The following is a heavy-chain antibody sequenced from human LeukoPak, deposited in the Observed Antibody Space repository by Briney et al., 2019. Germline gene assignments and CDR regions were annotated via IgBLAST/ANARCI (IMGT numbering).Heavy chain of an antibody. J-gene: IGHJ4*02. CDR2: INHSGST. V-gene: IGHV4-34*01. CDR1: GGSFSGYY. D-gene: IGHD4-17*01. CDR3: ARGQGVEYMTTVTTADY. Sequence: PSETLSLTCAVYGGSFSGYYWGWIRQPPGKGLEWIGEINHSGSTNYNPSLKSRVTISVDTSKNQFSLKLSSVTAADTAVYYCARGQGVEYMTTVTTADYWGQGTLVTVSS.